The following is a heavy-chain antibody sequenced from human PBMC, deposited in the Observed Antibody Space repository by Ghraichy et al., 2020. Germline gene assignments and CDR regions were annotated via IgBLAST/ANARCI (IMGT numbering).Heavy chain of an antibody. CDR2: ISGSGGST. V-gene: IGHV3-23*01. J-gene: IGHJ4*02. Sequence: GGSLRLSCAASGFTFSSYAMSWVRQAPGKGLEWVSVISGSGGSTYYADSVKGRFTISRDNSKNTLYLQMNSLRAEDTAVYYCARTLRLGDLSLFYWGQGTLVTVSS. D-gene: IGHD3-16*02. CDR1: GFTFSSYA. CDR3: ARTLRLGDLSLFY.